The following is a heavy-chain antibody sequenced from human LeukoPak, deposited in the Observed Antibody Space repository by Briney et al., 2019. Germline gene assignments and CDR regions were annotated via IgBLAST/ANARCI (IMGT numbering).Heavy chain of an antibody. CDR2: IFQTGST. Sequence: SETLSLTCAVSGYSISSGYYGDWIRQPPGKGLEWIGSIFQTGSTYYNPSLKSRFTISLDTSKNQLSLKLSSVTAADTAVYYCARHHSHYYGSGRYYNDYYYMDVWGKGTTVTVSS. V-gene: IGHV4-38-2*01. CDR3: ARHHSHYYGSGRYYNDYYYMDV. D-gene: IGHD3-10*01. CDR1: GYSISSGYY. J-gene: IGHJ6*03.